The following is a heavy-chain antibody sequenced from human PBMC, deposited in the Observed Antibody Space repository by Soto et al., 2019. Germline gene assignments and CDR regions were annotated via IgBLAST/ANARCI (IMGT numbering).Heavy chain of an antibody. V-gene: IGHV3-7*01. CDR1: GFMFSTHW. CDR2: IKTDGSAK. D-gene: IGHD6-19*01. CDR3: ANDGGWHFGY. J-gene: IGHJ4*01. Sequence: EVQLVESGGGLVQSGGSLRLSCAASGFMFSTHWMTWVRQAPGKGLEWVATIKTDGSAKYYVDSVKGRFTISRDNAKNSLYLQMNSLRDEDTALYYGANDGGWHFGYWGQGTLVTVSS.